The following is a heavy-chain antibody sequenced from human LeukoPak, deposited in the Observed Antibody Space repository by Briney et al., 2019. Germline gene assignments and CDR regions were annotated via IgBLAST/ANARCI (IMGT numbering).Heavy chain of an antibody. CDR1: GFTFSDYS. CDR3: ARGGPAAGRFDY. Sequence: GGSLRLSCAASGFTFSDYSMHWVRQAPGKGLNWVAFIRYDGNNKYYADSVKGRFTISRDNSKNTLYLQMNSLRAEDTAVYYCARGGPAAGRFDYWGQGTLVTVSS. D-gene: IGHD6-13*01. V-gene: IGHV3-30*02. CDR2: IRYDGNNK. J-gene: IGHJ4*02.